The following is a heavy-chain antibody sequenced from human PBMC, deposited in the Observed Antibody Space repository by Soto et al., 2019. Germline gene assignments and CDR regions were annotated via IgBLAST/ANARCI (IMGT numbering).Heavy chain of an antibody. CDR1: GFNFSDYY. J-gene: IGHJ4*02. Sequence: GVSLRLSCAASGFNFSDYYMTWIRQAPGKGLEWISYISSSSRDTEYADSVKGRFMISRDNAKRSLSLQMNSLRVEDTAVYYCARWLGALTTSDSWGQGTLVTVSS. CDR3: ARWLGALTTSDS. V-gene: IGHV3-11*06. D-gene: IGHD3-22*01. CDR2: ISSSSRDT.